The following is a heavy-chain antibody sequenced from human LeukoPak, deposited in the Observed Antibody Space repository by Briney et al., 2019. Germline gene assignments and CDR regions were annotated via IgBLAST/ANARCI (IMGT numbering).Heavy chain of an antibody. J-gene: IGHJ4*02. Sequence: GGSLRLSCTASGFTFGDYAMSWVRQAPGKGLEWVGFIRSKAYGGTTEYAASVKGRFTISRDDSRSIAYLQMNSLKTEDTAVYYCTRELTGTIQPFDYWGQGTLVTVSS. CDR3: TRELTGTIQPFDY. D-gene: IGHD1-7*01. CDR1: GFTFGDYA. CDR2: IRSKAYGGTT. V-gene: IGHV3-49*04.